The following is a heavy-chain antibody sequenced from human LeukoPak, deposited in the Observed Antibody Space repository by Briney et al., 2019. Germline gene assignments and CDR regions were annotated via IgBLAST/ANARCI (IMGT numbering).Heavy chain of an antibody. CDR2: INPSGGST. Sequence: ASVKVSCKASGGTFSTFALSWVRQAPGQGLEWMGIINPSGGSTSYAQKFQGRVTMTRDTSTSTVYMELSSLRSEDTAVYYCARPYYSIQGGAFDIWGQGTMVTVSS. J-gene: IGHJ3*02. CDR1: GGTFSTFA. V-gene: IGHV1-46*01. CDR3: ARPYYSIQGGAFDI. D-gene: IGHD3-22*01.